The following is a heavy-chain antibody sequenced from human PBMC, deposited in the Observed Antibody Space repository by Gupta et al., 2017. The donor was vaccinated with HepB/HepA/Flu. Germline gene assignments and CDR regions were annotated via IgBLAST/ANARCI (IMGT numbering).Heavy chain of an antibody. V-gene: IGHV4-34*01. Sequence: QVQLQQWGAGLLKPSETLSLTCAVYGGSFSGYYWSWIRQPPGKGLEWIGEINHSGSTNYNPSLKSRVTISVDTSKNQFSLKLSSVTAADTAVYYCARRITMVRGANLFDYWGQGTLVTVSS. J-gene: IGHJ4*02. CDR1: GGSFSGYY. D-gene: IGHD3-10*01. CDR3: ARRITMVRGANLFDY. CDR2: INHSGST.